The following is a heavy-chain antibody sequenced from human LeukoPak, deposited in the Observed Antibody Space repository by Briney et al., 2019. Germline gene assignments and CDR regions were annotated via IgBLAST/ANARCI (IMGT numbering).Heavy chain of an antibody. CDR3: ARELDDSSGYYAFDI. CDR2: ISSSGSTI. CDR1: GFTFSGYE. V-gene: IGHV3-48*03. D-gene: IGHD3-22*01. Sequence: GGSLRLSCAASGFTFSGYEMNWVRQAPGKGLEWVSYISSSGSTIYYADSVKGRFTISRDNAKNSLYLQMNSLRAEDTAVYYCARELDDSSGYYAFDIWGQGTMVTVSS. J-gene: IGHJ3*02.